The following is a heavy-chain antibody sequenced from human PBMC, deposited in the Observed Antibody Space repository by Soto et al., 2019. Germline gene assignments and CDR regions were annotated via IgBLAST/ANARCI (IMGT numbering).Heavy chain of an antibody. CDR2: ISGSGGST. CDR1: GFTFSSYA. V-gene: IGHV3-23*01. CDR3: ARRGSGSYYDY. Sequence: EVQLLESGGGSVQPGGSLRLSCAASGFTFSSYAMRWVRQAPGKGLEWVSAISGSGGSTYYADSVKGWFTISRDNSKNTLYLQMNSLRAEDTAVYYCARRGSGSYYDYWGQGTLVTVSS. D-gene: IGHD1-26*01. J-gene: IGHJ4*02.